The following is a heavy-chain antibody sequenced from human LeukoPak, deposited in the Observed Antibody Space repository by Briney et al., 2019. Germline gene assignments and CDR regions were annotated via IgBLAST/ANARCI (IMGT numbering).Heavy chain of an antibody. D-gene: IGHD1-26*01. CDR3: ATSLFLVGASPD. CDR2: MNPNSGNT. J-gene: IGHJ4*02. Sequence: ASVKVSCKASGYTFTSYDINWVRQATGQGLEWMGWMNPNSGNTGYAQKFQGRVTMTRNTSISTAYMELSSLRSEDTAVYYCATSLFLVGASPDWGQGTLVTVSS. CDR1: GYTFTSYD. V-gene: IGHV1-8*01.